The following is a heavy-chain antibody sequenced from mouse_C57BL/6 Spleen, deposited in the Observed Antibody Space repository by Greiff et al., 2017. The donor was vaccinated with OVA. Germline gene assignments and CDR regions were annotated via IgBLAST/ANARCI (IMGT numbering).Heavy chain of an antibody. V-gene: IGHV2-6*01. CDR3: ASDLHGDQGAY. J-gene: IGHJ3*01. CDR2: IWGVGST. Sequence: QVQLKESGPGLVAPSQSLSITCTVSGFSLTSYGVDWVRQSPGKGLEWLGVIWGVGSTNYNSALKSRLSISKDNSKSQVFLKMNSLQTDYTAMYYCASDLHGDQGAYWGQGTLVTVSA. D-gene: IGHD1-2*01. CDR1: GFSLTSYG.